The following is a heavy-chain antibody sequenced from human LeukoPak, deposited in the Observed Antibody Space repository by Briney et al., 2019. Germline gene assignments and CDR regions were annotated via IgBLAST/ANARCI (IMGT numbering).Heavy chain of an antibody. CDR1: GGSISSSRYY. V-gene: IGHV4-39*07. Sequence: SETLSLTCTVPGGSISSSRYYWGWIRQPPGKGLEWIGSIYHSGSTYYNPSLKSRVTISVDTSKNQFSLKLSSVTAADTAVYYCARDEADYYDSSGYSPNGFDYWGQGTLVTVSS. J-gene: IGHJ4*02. CDR2: IYHSGST. D-gene: IGHD3-22*01. CDR3: ARDEADYYDSSGYSPNGFDY.